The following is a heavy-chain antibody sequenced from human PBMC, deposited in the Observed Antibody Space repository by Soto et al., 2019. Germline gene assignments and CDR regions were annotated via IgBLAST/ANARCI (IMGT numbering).Heavy chain of an antibody. CDR3: AKDPYYYDTSEMDV. V-gene: IGHV3-23*01. J-gene: IGHJ6*02. D-gene: IGHD3-22*01. CDR1: GFTFSIYA. CDR2: IGGSGGST. Sequence: GGSLRLSCAASGFTFSIYAMSWVRHAPGKGLEWVSAIGGSGGSTYYADSVKGRFTISRDNSKNTLFLQMNSLRAEDTAVYYCAKDPYYYDTSEMDVWGQGTKVTVSS.